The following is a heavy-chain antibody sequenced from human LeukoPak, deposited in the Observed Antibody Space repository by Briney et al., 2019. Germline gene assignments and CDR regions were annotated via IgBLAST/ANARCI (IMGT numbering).Heavy chain of an antibody. CDR3: ASKYYDSSGYYRDY. Sequence: GGSLRLSCVASGFTFSESWMTWVRQAPGKGLEWVAVISYDGSNKYYADSVKGRFTISRDNSKNTLYLQMNSLRAEDTAVYYCASKYYDSSGYYRDYWGQGTLVTVSS. V-gene: IGHV3-30-3*01. CDR1: GFTFSESW. D-gene: IGHD3-22*01. J-gene: IGHJ4*02. CDR2: ISYDGSNK.